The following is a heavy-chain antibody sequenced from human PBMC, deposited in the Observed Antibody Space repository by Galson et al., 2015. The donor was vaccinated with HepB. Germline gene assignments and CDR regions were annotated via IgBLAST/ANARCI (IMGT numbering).Heavy chain of an antibody. CDR2: ISAYNGNT. CDR1: GYTFTNYG. Sequence: SVKVSCKASGYTFTNYGISWVRQAPGQGLEWMGWISAYNGNTNYAQKLLGRLTLTTDTSTRTAYMELRSLRSDDTAVYYCVRDPDVVVIAGGIERYFDSWGQGTLVTVSS. CDR3: VRDPDVVVIAGGIERYFDS. V-gene: IGHV1-18*04. J-gene: IGHJ4*02. D-gene: IGHD2-2*01.